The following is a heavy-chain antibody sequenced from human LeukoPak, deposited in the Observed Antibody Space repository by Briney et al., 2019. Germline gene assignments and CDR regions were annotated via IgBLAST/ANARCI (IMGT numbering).Heavy chain of an antibody. CDR1: GGSISSGGYY. J-gene: IGHJ4*02. CDR2: IYYSGST. CDR3: ARGDTYYYDSSGSYYFDY. Sequence: ASETLSLTCTVSGGSISSGGYYWSWIRQHPGKGLEWIGYIYYSGSTYYNPSLKSRVTISVDTSKNQFSLKLSSVTAADTAVYYCARGDTYYYDSSGSYYFDYWGQGTLVTVSS. D-gene: IGHD3-22*01. V-gene: IGHV4-31*03.